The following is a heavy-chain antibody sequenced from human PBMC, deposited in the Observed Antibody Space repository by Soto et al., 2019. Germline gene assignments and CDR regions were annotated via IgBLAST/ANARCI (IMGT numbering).Heavy chain of an antibody. V-gene: IGHV3-7*01. CDR1: GFTFSTYW. D-gene: IGHD2-15*01. CDR3: ARGYCGGGTCYGGGFDV. Sequence: EVQLVESGGGLVQPGGSLRLSCTGSGFTFSTYWMSWVRQAPGKGLEWVANTNQAGSYKYYVDSVKGRFTISRDNAENSLYLQLKSLKAEDPAVYYCARGYCGGGTCYGGGFDVWGQGTLVTVSS. CDR2: TNQAGSYK. J-gene: IGHJ4*02.